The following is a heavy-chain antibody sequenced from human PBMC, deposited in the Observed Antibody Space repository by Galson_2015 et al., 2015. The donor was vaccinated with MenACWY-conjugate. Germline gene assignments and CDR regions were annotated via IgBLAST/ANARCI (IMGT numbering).Heavy chain of an antibody. Sequence: STRPPCAASGFTFSSNSMNWVRQAPGTGREWVSSISSSSSYINYADSVKGRFTISRDNAKNSLYLQMNSLRAEDTAVYYCARASYYDSSGYCLAPFDYWGQGTLVTVSS. V-gene: IGHV3-21*01. J-gene: IGHJ4*02. CDR2: ISSSSSYI. D-gene: IGHD3-22*01. CDR1: GFTFSSNS. CDR3: ARASYYDSSGYCLAPFDY.